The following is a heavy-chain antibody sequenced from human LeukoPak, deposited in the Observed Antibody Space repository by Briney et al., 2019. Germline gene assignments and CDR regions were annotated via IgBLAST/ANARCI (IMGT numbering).Heavy chain of an antibody. Sequence: ASVKVSCKASGYTFTSYDINWVRQATGQGLEWMGWMNPNSGNTGYAQKFQGRVTITADKSTSTAYMELSSLRSEDTAVYYCARDSSGPCDYWGQGTLVTVSS. D-gene: IGHD3-22*01. J-gene: IGHJ4*02. V-gene: IGHV1-8*03. CDR3: ARDSSGPCDY. CDR2: MNPNSGNT. CDR1: GYTFTSYD.